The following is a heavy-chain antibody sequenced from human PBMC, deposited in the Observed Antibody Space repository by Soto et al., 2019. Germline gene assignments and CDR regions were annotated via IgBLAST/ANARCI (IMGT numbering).Heavy chain of an antibody. CDR1: GFTFSSYA. Sequence: QVQLVESGGGVVQPGRSLRLSCAASGFTFSSYAMHWVRQAPGKGLEWVAVISYDGSNKYYADSVKGRFTISRDNSKNTLYLQMNSLRAGDTAVYYCARDAQGVVNNYFDYWGQGTLVTVSS. V-gene: IGHV3-30-3*01. CDR3: ARDAQGVVNNYFDY. J-gene: IGHJ4*02. CDR2: ISYDGSNK. D-gene: IGHD3-3*01.